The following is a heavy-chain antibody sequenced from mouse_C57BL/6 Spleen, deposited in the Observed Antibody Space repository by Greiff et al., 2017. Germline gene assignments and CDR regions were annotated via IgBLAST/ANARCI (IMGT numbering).Heavy chain of an antibody. CDR1: GYSITSGYY. CDR2: ISYDGSN. D-gene: IGHD1-1*01. CDR3: AREGITTVPFDY. J-gene: IGHJ2*01. V-gene: IGHV3-6*01. Sequence: VQLVESGPGLVKPSQSLSLTCSVTGYSITSGYYWNWIRQFPGNKLEWMGYISYDGSNNYNPSLKNRISITRDTSKNQFFLKLNSVTTEDTATYYCAREGITTVPFDYWGQGTTLTVSS.